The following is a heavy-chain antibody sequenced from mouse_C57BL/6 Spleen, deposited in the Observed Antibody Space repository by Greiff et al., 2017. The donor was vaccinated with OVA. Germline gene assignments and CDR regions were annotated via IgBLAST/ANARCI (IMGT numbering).Heavy chain of an antibody. CDR2: IDPETGGT. Sequence: VQLQQSGAELVRPGASVTLSCKASGYTFTDYEMHWVKQTPVHGLEWIGAIDPETGGTAYNQKFKGKAILTADKSSSTAYMELRSLTSEDSAVDYCTKDSSFAYWGQGTLVTVSA. J-gene: IGHJ3*01. V-gene: IGHV1-15*01. CDR1: GYTFTDYE. CDR3: TKDSSFAY.